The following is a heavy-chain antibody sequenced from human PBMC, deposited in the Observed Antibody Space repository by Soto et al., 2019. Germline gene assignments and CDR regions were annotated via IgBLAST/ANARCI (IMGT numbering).Heavy chain of an antibody. Sequence: GESLKISWKGSVYSFTSYWIGWVRQMPGKGLEWMGIIYPGDSDTRYSPSFQGQVTISADKSISTAYLQWSSLKASDTAMYYCARRRVLAVAADHTSSYFDSRGQRTPVTGSS. D-gene: IGHD6-19*01. CDR2: IYPGDSDT. V-gene: IGHV5-51*01. J-gene: IGHJ4*02. CDR3: ARRRVLAVAADHTSSYFDS. CDR1: VYSFTSYW.